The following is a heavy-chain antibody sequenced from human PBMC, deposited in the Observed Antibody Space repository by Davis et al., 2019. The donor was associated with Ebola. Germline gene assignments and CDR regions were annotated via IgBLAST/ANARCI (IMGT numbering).Heavy chain of an antibody. CDR3: AKMGQWLVYNWFDP. Sequence: PGGSLRLSCAASGFTFSSYWMHWVRQAPGKGLVWVSRINSDGSSTSYADSVKGRFTISRDNAKNTLYLQMNSLRAEDTAVYYCAKMGQWLVYNWFDPWGQGTLVTVSS. CDR1: GFTFSSYW. D-gene: IGHD6-19*01. J-gene: IGHJ5*02. V-gene: IGHV3-74*01. CDR2: INSDGSST.